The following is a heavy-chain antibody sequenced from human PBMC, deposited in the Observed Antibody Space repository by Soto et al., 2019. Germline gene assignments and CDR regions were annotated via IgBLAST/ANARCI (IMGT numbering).Heavy chain of an antibody. CDR3: ARMDGGNFYYYYGMDV. D-gene: IGHD2-21*02. CDR2: ISGSGGST. CDR1: GFTFSSYA. V-gene: IGHV3-23*01. J-gene: IGHJ6*02. Sequence: PGGSLRLSCAASGFTFSSYAMSWVRQAPGKGLEWVSAISGSGGSTYYADSVKGRFTISRDNSKNTLYLQMNSLRAEDTAVYYCARMDGGNFYYYYGMDVWGQGTTVTVSS.